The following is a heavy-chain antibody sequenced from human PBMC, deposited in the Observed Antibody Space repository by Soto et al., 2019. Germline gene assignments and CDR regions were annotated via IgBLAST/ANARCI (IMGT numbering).Heavy chain of an antibody. J-gene: IGHJ5*02. V-gene: IGHV4-31*03. CDR1: GGSITSGGYY. CDR2: ISYSGST. D-gene: IGHD3-22*01. CDR3: ARQRSPTGPIYFRFSDFYDGVSVP. Sequence: SETLSLTCNVSGGSITSGGYYWSWIRQHPRKGLEWIGYISYSGSTYYNPSVKSRITISLDTSNNRLSLKLSSVTAADTAVYYCARQRSPTGPIYFRFSDFYDGVSVPSGQGXLLTGST.